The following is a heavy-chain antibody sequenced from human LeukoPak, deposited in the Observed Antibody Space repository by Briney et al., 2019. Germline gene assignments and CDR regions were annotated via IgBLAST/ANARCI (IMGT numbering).Heavy chain of an antibody. J-gene: IGHJ4*02. CDR2: LYYSGST. D-gene: IGHD3-10*01. CDR1: GGSISSGDYY. Sequence: SQTLSLTCTVSGGSISSGDYYWSWIRQPPGKGLEWIGYLYYSGSTYYNPSLKSRVTISVDTSKNQFSLKLSFVTAADTAVYYCAREVRGVIIKGWGQGTLVTVSS. V-gene: IGHV4-30-4*08. CDR3: AREVRGVIIKG.